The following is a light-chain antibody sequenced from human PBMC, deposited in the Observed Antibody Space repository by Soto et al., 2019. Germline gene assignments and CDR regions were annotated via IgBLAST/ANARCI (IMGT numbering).Light chain of an antibody. V-gene: IGKV1-39*01. CDR2: AAS. Sequence: DIQMTQSPSSLSASVGDRVTITCRASESISRHLNWYQQKPGKAPKLLIYAASSLQNGVPSRFSGSGSGTDFTLTISNLQPEDFATYYGQQSYSTLSITFGQGTRLEIK. J-gene: IGKJ5*01. CDR1: ESISRH. CDR3: QQSYSTLSIT.